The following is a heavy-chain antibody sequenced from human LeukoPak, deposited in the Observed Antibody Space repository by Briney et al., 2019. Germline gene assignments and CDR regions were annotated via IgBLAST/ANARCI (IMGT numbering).Heavy chain of an antibody. CDR1: GGSISSSSYY. J-gene: IGHJ5*02. V-gene: IGHV4-39*01. CDR2: IYYSGST. D-gene: IGHD3-10*01. CDR3: ARHYESLWFGPSWFDP. Sequence: PSETLSLTCTVSGGSISSSSYYWGWIRQPPGKGLEWIGSIYYSGSTYYNPSLKSRVTVSVDTSENQFSLKLSSVTAADTAVYYCARHYESLWFGPSWFDPWGQGTLVTVSS.